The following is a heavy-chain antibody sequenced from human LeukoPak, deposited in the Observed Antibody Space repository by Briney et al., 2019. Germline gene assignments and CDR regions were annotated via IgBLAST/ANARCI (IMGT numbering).Heavy chain of an antibody. J-gene: IGHJ4*02. CDR1: GFTVSNNY. V-gene: IGHV3-53*05. CDR2: IYTGGST. D-gene: IGHD4-17*01. CDR3: ARANYGDYLDY. Sequence: TGGSLRLSCAASGFTVSNNYMSWVRQAPAKGLEWVSVIYTGGSTYYTDSVKGRFTISRDNSKNTLYLQMNSLRAEDTAVYYCARANYGDYLDYWGQGTLVTVSS.